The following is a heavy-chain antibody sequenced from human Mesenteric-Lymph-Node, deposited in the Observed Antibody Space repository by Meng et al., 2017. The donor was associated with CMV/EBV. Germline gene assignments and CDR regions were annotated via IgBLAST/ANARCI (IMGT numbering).Heavy chain of an antibody. CDR3: AIHTHGYCSSTSCYTLLAFDI. Sequence: ASVKVSCKASGYTFTSYDINWVRQATGQGLEWMGWMNPNSDNTGYAQKFQGRVTMTRNTSISTAYMELSSLRSEDTAVYYCAIHTHGYCSSTSCYTLLAFDIWGQGTMVTVSS. CDR2: MNPNSDNT. CDR1: GYTFTSYD. D-gene: IGHD2-2*02. J-gene: IGHJ3*02. V-gene: IGHV1-8*01.